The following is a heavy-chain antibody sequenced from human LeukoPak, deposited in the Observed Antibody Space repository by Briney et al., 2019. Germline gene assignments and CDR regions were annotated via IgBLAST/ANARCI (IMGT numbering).Heavy chain of an antibody. D-gene: IGHD3-9*01. V-gene: IGHV3-48*02. Sequence: GGSLRLSCATSGFTFSSYSMNWVRQTPGKGLEWVSYISSSSSTIHYADSVKGRFTISRDNAKNSLYLQMNSLRDEDTAVYYCARDDRSYDILTGYYKPAYYFDYWGQGTLVTVSS. J-gene: IGHJ4*02. CDR3: ARDDRSYDILTGYYKPAYYFDY. CDR1: GFTFSSYS. CDR2: ISSSSSTI.